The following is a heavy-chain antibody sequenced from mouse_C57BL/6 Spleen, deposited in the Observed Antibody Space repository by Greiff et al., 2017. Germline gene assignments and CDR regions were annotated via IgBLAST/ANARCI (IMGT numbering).Heavy chain of an antibody. J-gene: IGHJ2*01. CDR3: ARFYDYDDY. Sequence: QVQLQQPGAELVMPGASVKLSCKASGYTFTSSWMHWVKQRPGHGLEWIGEIAPSDSYTNYNQKFKGKSTLHVDKSSSTAYMQLSILTSEDSAVYYCARFYDYDDYWGQGTTLTVSS. CDR1: GYTFTSSW. D-gene: IGHD2-4*01. V-gene: IGHV1-69*01. CDR2: IAPSDSYT.